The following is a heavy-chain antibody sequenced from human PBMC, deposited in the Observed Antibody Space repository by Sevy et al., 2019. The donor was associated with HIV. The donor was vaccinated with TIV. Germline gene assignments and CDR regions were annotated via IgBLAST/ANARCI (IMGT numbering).Heavy chain of an antibody. Sequence: GGSLRLSCAASGFTFSSYAMSWVRQAPGKGLEWVSAISGSGGSTYYGDSVKGRFTISRDNSKNTLYMQMNSLRDEDTAVYYCAKDGYKPSVGDENYYYYYMDVWGKGTTVTVSS. CDR1: GFTFSSYA. D-gene: IGHD1-20*01. J-gene: IGHJ6*03. V-gene: IGHV3-23*01. CDR2: ISGSGGST. CDR3: AKDGYKPSVGDENYYYYYMDV.